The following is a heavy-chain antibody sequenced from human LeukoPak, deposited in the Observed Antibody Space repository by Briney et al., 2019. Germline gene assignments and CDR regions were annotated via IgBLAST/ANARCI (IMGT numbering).Heavy chain of an antibody. CDR3: AKEKVAYYSSAWAGLFDT. J-gene: IGHJ5*02. CDR2: IKQDRSEK. D-gene: IGHD6-19*01. CDR1: GFTFTNYW. V-gene: IGHV3-7*04. Sequence: GGSLRLSCAASGFTFTNYWMSWVRQAPGKGLELVANIKQDRSEKYYVDSVKGRFTISRDNSRNTLFLQMDSLSIEDTAVYFCAKEKVAYYSSAWAGLFDTWGQGALVTVSS.